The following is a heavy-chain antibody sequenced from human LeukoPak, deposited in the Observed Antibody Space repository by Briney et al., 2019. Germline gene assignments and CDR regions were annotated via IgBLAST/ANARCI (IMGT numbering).Heavy chain of an antibody. V-gene: IGHV1-2*02. CDR1: GYTFTGYF. D-gene: IGHD7-27*01. CDR2: ITPNSRDT. J-gene: IGHJ4*02. CDR3: ARDLNWGLRTATFDF. Sequence: GASVKVSCKASGYTFTGYFIHWVRQAPGQGLEWMGWITPNSRDTNYAQKFQGRVTMTRDTSISTAYMELSRLRSDDTAFYYCARDLNWGLRTATFDFWGQGTLVTVSS.